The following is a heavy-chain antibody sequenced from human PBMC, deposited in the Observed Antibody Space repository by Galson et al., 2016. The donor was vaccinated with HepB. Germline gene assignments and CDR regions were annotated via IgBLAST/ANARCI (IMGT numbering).Heavy chain of an antibody. Sequence: SLRLSCAVSGFTLSTYSTNRVRQAPGKGLEWIAYIRSRSNDRAIFYAGSVKGRITISGDNAESMYLQMNSLRDEDTAVYYCVRDNDWGFDYWGQGALVTVSS. CDR3: VRDNDWGFDY. J-gene: IGHJ4*02. D-gene: IGHD7-27*01. CDR2: IRSRSNDRAI. V-gene: IGHV3-48*02. CDR1: GFTLSTYS.